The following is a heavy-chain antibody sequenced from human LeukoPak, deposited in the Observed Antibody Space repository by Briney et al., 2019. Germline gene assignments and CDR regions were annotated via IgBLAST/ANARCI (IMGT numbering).Heavy chain of an antibody. D-gene: IGHD2-2*01. V-gene: IGHV4-34*01. J-gene: IGHJ6*03. CDR3: ARGRTGYQLLPTKKDYSYYYVDG. CDR1: GGSFSGYY. Sequence: PSETLSLTCALYGGSFSGYYWSWIRQPPGKGLEWIGEINHSGSTNYNPSLKSRVTISVDTSKNQFSLKLRSVTAADRAVYYCARGRTGYQLLPTKKDYSYYYVDGWDKGTTATVSS. CDR2: INHSGST.